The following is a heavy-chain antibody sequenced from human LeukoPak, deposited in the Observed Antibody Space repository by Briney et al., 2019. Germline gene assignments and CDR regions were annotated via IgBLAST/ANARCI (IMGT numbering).Heavy chain of an antibody. J-gene: IGHJ3*02. CDR1: AGSISGYY. CDR2: IYYSGST. Sequence: SETLSLTCTVSAGSISGYYWSWIRQHPGKGLEWIGYIYYSGSTYYNPSLKSRVTISVDTSKNQFSLKLSSVTAADTAVYYCAGDKGYYYGSGTGREAFDIWGQGTMVTVSS. V-gene: IGHV4-31*03. CDR3: AGDKGYYYGSGTGREAFDI. D-gene: IGHD3-10*01.